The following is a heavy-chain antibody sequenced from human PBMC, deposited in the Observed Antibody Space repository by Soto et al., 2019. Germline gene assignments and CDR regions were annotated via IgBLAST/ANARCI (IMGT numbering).Heavy chain of an antibody. Sequence: QVQLVQSGAEVKKPGASVKVSCKASGYTFTSYGISWVRQAPGQGLEWMGWINAYNGNTNYVQKLQGRVTMTTDTSTSTAYMELRSLRSDDTAVSYCAREGYDILTGYPNNWFDPWGQGTLVTVSS. D-gene: IGHD3-9*01. V-gene: IGHV1-18*01. CDR2: INAYNGNT. J-gene: IGHJ5*02. CDR3: AREGYDILTGYPNNWFDP. CDR1: GYTFTSYG.